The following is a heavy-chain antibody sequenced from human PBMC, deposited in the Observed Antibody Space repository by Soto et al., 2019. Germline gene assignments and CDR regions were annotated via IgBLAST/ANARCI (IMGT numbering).Heavy chain of an antibody. CDR3: ARLLWSRGDWFDP. V-gene: IGHV4-59*08. CDR1: GGSISSYY. D-gene: IGHD3-10*01. CDR2: IYYSGST. J-gene: IGHJ5*02. Sequence: PSETLSLTCTVSGGSISSYYWIWIRQPPGKGLEWIGYIYYSGSTNYNPSLKSRVTISVDTSKNQFSLKLSSVTAADTAVYYCARLLWSRGDWFDPWGQGTLVTVSS.